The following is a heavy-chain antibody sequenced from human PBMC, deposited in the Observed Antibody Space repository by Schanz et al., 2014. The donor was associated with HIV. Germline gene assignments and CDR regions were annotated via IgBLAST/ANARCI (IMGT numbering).Heavy chain of an antibody. V-gene: IGHV3-30*18. CDR3: AKDRNYYESKYRGKGNYYYYYGMDV. J-gene: IGHJ6*02. CDR2: MSYDGIRK. Sequence: VQLVESGGGLVQPGGSLRLSCAASGSTFSSYWMHWVRQAPGKGLEWVAVMSYDGIRKNYADSVKGRFTISRDNSKNSLSLLIKSLRADDAAVYYCAKDRNYYESKYRGKGNYYYYYGMDVWGQGTTVTVSS. CDR1: GSTFSSYW. D-gene: IGHD3-22*01.